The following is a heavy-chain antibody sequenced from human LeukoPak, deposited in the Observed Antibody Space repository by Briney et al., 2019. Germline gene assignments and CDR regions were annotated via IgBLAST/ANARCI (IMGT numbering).Heavy chain of an antibody. Sequence: PGGSQRLSCAASGFTFSSHWMHWVRQAPGKGLVWVSRINSDGSSISYADSVKGRFTISRDNAKNTVYLQMSSLRAEDTAVYYCARICSTTDCLISAWGQGTLVTVSS. CDR2: INSDGSSI. CDR1: GFTFSSHW. CDR3: ARICSTTDCLISA. J-gene: IGHJ4*02. V-gene: IGHV3-74*01. D-gene: IGHD2-2*01.